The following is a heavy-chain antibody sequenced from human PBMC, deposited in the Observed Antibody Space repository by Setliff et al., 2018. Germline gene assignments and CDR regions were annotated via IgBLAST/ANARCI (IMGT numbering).Heavy chain of an antibody. CDR3: RLAHCNDTSCEEALDY. Sequence: SETLSLTCAVYGGSFNVYFWSWIRQPPGKGLEWIGEISHSGSTNYNPSIKSRVTMSVDKSKNQFSLNLNPVTAADTAVYCFRLAHCNDTSCEEALDYWSQGTLVTVSS. D-gene: IGHD2-2*01. V-gene: IGHV4-34*01. J-gene: IGHJ4*02. CDR2: ISHSGST. CDR1: GGSFNVYF.